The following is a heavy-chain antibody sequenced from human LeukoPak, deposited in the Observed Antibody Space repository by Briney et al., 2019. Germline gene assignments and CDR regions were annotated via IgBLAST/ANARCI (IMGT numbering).Heavy chain of an antibody. CDR2: KNKDGSEI. CDR1: GFTFMTYW. J-gene: IGHJ3*02. Sequence: PGGSLRLSCEASGFTFMTYWMNWVRQATGKGLECVANKNKDGSEIYYVDSVRGRFTISRDNAKSSLSLPSVYLQMNSLRVEDTAVYYCVRGFDGYYGFDIWGQGTMVTVSS. D-gene: IGHD5-24*01. CDR3: VRGFDGYYGFDI. V-gene: IGHV3-7*05.